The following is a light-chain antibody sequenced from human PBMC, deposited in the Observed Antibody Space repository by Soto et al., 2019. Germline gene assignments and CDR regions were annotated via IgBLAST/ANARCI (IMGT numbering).Light chain of an antibody. CDR1: SSDIGAYNF. CDR2: DVY. J-gene: IGLJ2*01. Sequence: QSALTQPASVSGSPGQSITISCTGTSSDIGAYNFVSWYQQHPGKAPKLMLYDVYIRPSGVSNRFSGSKSGNTASLTISGLQAEVEADYYCTSWTTSTTMIFGGGTKVTVL. CDR3: TSWTTSTTMI. V-gene: IGLV2-14*03.